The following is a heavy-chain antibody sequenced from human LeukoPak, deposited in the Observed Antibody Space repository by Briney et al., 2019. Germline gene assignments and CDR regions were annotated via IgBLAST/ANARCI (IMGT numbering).Heavy chain of an antibody. V-gene: IGHV4-38-2*02. CDR1: GYSISSGYY. J-gene: IGHJ6*03. Sequence: SETLSLTCTVSGYSISSGYYWAWIRQPPGKGLEWIGSIYHSGSTYYNPSPKSRVTISVDTSKNPFSLKLSSVTAADTAVYYCARGRGVVVVAATAYYYYYMDVWGKGTTVTVSS. CDR2: IYHSGST. D-gene: IGHD2-15*01. CDR3: ARGRGVVVVAATAYYYYYMDV.